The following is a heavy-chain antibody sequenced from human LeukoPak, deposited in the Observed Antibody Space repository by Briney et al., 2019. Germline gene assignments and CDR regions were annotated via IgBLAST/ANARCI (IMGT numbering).Heavy chain of an antibody. Sequence: ASVKVSCKASEYTFTDYYVHWVRQAPGQGLEWMGWINPNTGGTNYAQKFAGRGTMTRDTSISTGYMDLSGLRSDDAAVYYCARAKANWGSGDYWGQGTLVTVSS. CDR2: INPNTGGT. J-gene: IGHJ4*02. D-gene: IGHD7-27*01. V-gene: IGHV1-2*02. CDR1: EYTFTDYY. CDR3: ARAKANWGSGDY.